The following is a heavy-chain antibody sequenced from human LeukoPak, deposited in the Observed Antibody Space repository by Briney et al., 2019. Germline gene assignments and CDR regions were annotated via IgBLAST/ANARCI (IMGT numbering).Heavy chain of an antibody. CDR1: GGSISNYY. CDR2: IYDIRST. Sequence: SETLSLTCTISGGSISNYYWSWIRQPPGKGLEWIGYIYDIRSTNYNPSLKSRIFMSVDTSKNQFSLILRSVTVADTAVYYCARDRYESERYSSFDPWGRGTLVTVSS. D-gene: IGHD3-22*01. V-gene: IGHV4-59*01. CDR3: ARDRYESERYSSFDP. J-gene: IGHJ2*01.